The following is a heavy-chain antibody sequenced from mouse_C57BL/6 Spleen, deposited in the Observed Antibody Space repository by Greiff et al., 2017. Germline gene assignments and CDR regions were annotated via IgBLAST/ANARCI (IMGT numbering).Heavy chain of an antibody. V-gene: IGHV1-72*01. Sequence: QVQLQQPEAELVKPGASVKLSCKASGYTFNSYWMHWVKQRPGRGLEWIGRIDPNRGGTKYNEKFKSKATLTVDKTSSTAYMQLSSLTSEDSAVYYCARVRIYYGNYGLRYFDVWRTGTTVTVSS. J-gene: IGHJ1*03. D-gene: IGHD2-1*01. CDR2: IDPNRGGT. CDR1: GYTFNSYW. CDR3: ARVRIYYGNYGLRYFDV.